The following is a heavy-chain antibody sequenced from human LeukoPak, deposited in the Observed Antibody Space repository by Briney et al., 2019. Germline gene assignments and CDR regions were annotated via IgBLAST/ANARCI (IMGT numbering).Heavy chain of an antibody. V-gene: IGHV3-23*01. CDR2: ISGGGGST. J-gene: IGHJ4*02. CDR3: AKSAYYDSSGFYREYYFDH. Sequence: GGSQRLSCAASEFTFNHYAMSWVRQAPGKGLEWVSSISGGGGSTYYADSVKGRFTISRDNSKNTLFLQMSSLTAGDTAVYYCAKSAYYDSSGFYREYYFDHWGQGTLVTVSS. CDR1: EFTFNHYA. D-gene: IGHD3-22*01.